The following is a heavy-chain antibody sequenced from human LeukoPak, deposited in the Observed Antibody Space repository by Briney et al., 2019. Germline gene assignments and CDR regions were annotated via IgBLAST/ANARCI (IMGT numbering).Heavy chain of an antibody. Sequence: GASVKVSCKASGYTFTGYYMHWVRQAPGQGLEWMGWINPNSGGTNYAQKFQGRVTMTRDTSISTAYMELSRLRSDDTAVYYCAREAPMTGGNTNFDYWGQGTLVTVSS. CDR2: INPNSGGT. CDR1: GYTFTGYY. CDR3: AREAPMTGGNTNFDY. J-gene: IGHJ4*02. V-gene: IGHV1-2*02. D-gene: IGHD3-9*01.